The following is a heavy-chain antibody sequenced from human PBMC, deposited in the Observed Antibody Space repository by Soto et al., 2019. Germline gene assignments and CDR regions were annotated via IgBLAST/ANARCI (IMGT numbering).Heavy chain of an antibody. Sequence: SETLSLTCSVSGGSVSIGGYYWSRIRQHPGKGLDYIGYIYNTGSTYYNPSLKGRATMSVDTSNNQFALTLNSVTAADTAVYFCARDSGWFDPWGQGTLVTVSS. CDR3: ARDSGWFDP. CDR2: IYNTGST. CDR1: GGSVSIGGYY. D-gene: IGHD7-27*01. V-gene: IGHV4-31*03. J-gene: IGHJ5*02.